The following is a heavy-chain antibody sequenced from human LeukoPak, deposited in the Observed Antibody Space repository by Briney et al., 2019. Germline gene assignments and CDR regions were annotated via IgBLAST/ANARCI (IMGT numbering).Heavy chain of an antibody. CDR2: IYYSGST. V-gene: IGHV4-61*08. CDR3: ARAPVDSSGYGVWFDP. J-gene: IGHJ5*02. CDR1: GGSISSGGYS. D-gene: IGHD3-22*01. Sequence: PSETLSLTCAVSGGSISSGGYSWSWIRQPPGKGLEWIGYIYYSGSTNYNPSLKSRVTISVDTSKNQFSLKLSSVTAADTAVYYCARAPVDSSGYGVWFDPWGQGTLVTVSS.